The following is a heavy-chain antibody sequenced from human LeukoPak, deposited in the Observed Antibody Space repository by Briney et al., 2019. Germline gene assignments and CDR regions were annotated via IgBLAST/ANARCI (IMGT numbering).Heavy chain of an antibody. Sequence: SVKVSCKASGGTFSNYAISWVRQAPGQGLEWMGGIIPIFGTANYAQKFRGRVTITADKSTRTAYMELSSLRSEDTAVYYCARGHSSSWYAVDYFDYWGQGTLVTVSS. V-gene: IGHV1-69*06. J-gene: IGHJ4*02. CDR3: ARGHSSSWYAVDYFDY. D-gene: IGHD6-13*01. CDR1: GGTFSNYA. CDR2: IIPIFGTA.